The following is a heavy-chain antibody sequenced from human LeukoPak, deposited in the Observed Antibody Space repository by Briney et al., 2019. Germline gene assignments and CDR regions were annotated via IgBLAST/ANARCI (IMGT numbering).Heavy chain of an antibody. CDR1: GFTFSSYA. J-gene: IGHJ4*02. D-gene: IGHD2-15*01. Sequence: GGSLRLSCAASGFTFSSYAMSWVRQAPGKGLEWVSAISGSGGSTYYADSVKGRFTISRDNSKNTLYLQMDSLRAEDTAVYYCAKDREPSAYSPGDYWGQGTLVTVSS. V-gene: IGHV3-23*01. CDR2: ISGSGGST. CDR3: AKDREPSAYSPGDY.